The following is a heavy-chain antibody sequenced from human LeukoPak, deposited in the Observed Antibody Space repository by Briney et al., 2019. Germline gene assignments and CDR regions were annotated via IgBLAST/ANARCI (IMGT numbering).Heavy chain of an antibody. CDR2: IYTSGST. CDR1: GGSISSYY. CDR3: ARQLGYCTNGVCSYYFDY. Sequence: PSETLSLTCTVSGGSISSYYWSWIRQPPGKGLEWIGYIYTSGSTNYNPSLKSRVTISVDTSKNLFSLKLSSVTAADTAVYYCARQLGYCTNGVCSYYFDYWGQGTLVTVSS. J-gene: IGHJ4*02. V-gene: IGHV4-4*09. D-gene: IGHD2-8*01.